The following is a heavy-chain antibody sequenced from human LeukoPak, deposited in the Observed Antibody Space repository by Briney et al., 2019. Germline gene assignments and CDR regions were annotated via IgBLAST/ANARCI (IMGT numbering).Heavy chain of an antibody. V-gene: IGHV3-21*01. D-gene: IGHD6-6*01. CDR3: ARDLVAARPGHDFQH. CDR1: GFTFSSYS. J-gene: IGHJ1*01. CDR2: ISSSSSYI. Sequence: PGGSLRLSCAASGFTFSSYSMNWVRQAPGKGLEWVSSISSSSSYIYYADSVKGRFTISRDNAKNSLYLQMNSLRAEDTAVYYCARDLVAARPGHDFQHWGQGTLFTVSS.